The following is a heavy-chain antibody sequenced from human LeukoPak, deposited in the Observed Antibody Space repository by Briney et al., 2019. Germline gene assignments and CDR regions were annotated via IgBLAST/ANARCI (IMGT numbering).Heavy chain of an antibody. CDR1: GGSISSYY. J-gene: IGHJ4*02. D-gene: IGHD6-6*01. CDR2: IYYSGST. CDR3: ARYSSSSVVDY. V-gene: IGHV4-59*01. Sequence: PSETLSLTCTVSGGSISSYYWSWIRQPPGKGLEWIGYIYYSGSTNYNPSLKSRVTISVDTSKNQFSLKLSSVTAADTAVYYCARYSSSSVVDYWGQGTLVTVSS.